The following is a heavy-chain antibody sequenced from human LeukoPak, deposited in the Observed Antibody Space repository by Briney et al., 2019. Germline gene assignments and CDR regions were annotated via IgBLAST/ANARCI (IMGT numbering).Heavy chain of an antibody. CDR2: ISGSGGST. J-gene: IGHJ1*01. Sequence: PGGSLRLSCAASGFTFSSYAMSWVRQAPGKGLEWVSAISGSGGSTYYADSVKGRFTISRDNSKNTLYLQMNSLRAEDTAVYYCAKWGAREGFIAARPSSYFQHWGQGTLVTVSS. CDR1: GFTFSSYA. V-gene: IGHV3-23*01. D-gene: IGHD6-6*01. CDR3: AKWGAREGFIAARPSSYFQH.